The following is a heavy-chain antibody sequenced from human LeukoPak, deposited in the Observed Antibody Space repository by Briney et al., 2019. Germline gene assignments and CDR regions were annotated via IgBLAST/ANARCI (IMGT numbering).Heavy chain of an antibody. CDR1: GASFSGNY. CDR2: VTLRGTT. J-gene: IGHJ6*03. CDR3: ARDFTMVRGYYYYYMDV. V-gene: IGHV4-34*01. Sequence: SETLSLTCAVYGASFSGNYCNWLRQFPGKGLEWIGEVTLRGTTNYNPSFKSRVTMSVDMSKNQFSLNLTSVTAADTAVYYCARDFTMVRGYYYYYMDVWGKGTTVTVSS. D-gene: IGHD3-10*01.